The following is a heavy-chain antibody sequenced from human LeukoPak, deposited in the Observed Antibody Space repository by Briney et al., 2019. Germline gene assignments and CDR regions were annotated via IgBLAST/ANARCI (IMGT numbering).Heavy chain of an antibody. Sequence: GGSLRLSCAASGFTFSSYSMNWLRQAPGRGLEWVSSINTNSAHIYYTDSVKGRFTISRDNAKNSLYLQMNSLRAEDTAVYYCGLYSSSQTGMDVWGQGTAVTV. CDR2: INTNSAHI. J-gene: IGHJ6*02. V-gene: IGHV3-21*01. CDR1: GFTFSSYS. CDR3: GLYSSSQTGMDV. D-gene: IGHD6-13*01.